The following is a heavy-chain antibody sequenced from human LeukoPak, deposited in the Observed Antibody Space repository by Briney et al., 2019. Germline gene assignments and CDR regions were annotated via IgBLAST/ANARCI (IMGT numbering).Heavy chain of an antibody. CDR1: GFTFSSYS. CDR2: ISGSSSTI. D-gene: IGHD6-19*01. V-gene: IGHV3-48*01. CDR3: AREEEQWLVTYFDY. Sequence: GGSLRLSCAASGFTFSSYSMNWVRQAPGKGLEWVSYISGSSSTIYYADSVKGRFTISRDNAKNSLYLQMNSLRAEDTAVYYCAREEEQWLVTYFDYWGQGTLVTVSS. J-gene: IGHJ4*02.